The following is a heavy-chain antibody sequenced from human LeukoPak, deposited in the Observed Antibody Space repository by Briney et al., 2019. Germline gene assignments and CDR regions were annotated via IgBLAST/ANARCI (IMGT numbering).Heavy chain of an antibody. D-gene: IGHD5-24*01. CDR1: GGSISSFY. Sequence: PSETLSLTCTVSGGSISSFYWSWIRQPPGKGLEWIGYIYYTGSTNYNPSLKSRVTISVDTSKNQFSLKLSSVTAADTAVYYCARRDGYNYVFRYWGQGTLVTVSS. CDR2: IYYTGST. J-gene: IGHJ4*02. V-gene: IGHV4-59*12. CDR3: ARRDGYNYVFRY.